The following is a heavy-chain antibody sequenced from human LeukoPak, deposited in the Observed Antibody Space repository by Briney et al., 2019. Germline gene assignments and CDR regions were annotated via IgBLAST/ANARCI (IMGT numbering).Heavy chain of an antibody. CDR2: ISSSSSYI. CDR3: ARPSIAAAGTDY. D-gene: IGHD6-13*01. CDR1: GFIFSSYS. Sequence: PGGSLRLSCAASGFIFSSYSMNWVRQAPGKGLEWVSSISSSSSYIYYADSVKGRFTISRDNAKNSLYLQMNSLRAEDTAVYYCARPSIAAAGTDYWGQGTLVTVSS. J-gene: IGHJ4*02. V-gene: IGHV3-21*01.